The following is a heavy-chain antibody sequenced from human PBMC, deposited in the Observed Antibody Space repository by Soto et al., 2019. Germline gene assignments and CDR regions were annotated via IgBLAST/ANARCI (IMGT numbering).Heavy chain of an antibody. CDR3: ARVAEWLKSRPDWFDS. CDR2: ISGYNGNT. J-gene: IGHJ5*01. D-gene: IGHD5-18*01. Sequence: QVQLVQSGAEVKKPGASVKVSCKASGYSLTSYGISWVRQAPGQGLEWMGWISGYNGNTNYQQKFQGRVTMTTDTSTKTAYMELRSLRPDDTAVYYCARVAEWLKSRPDWFDSWGQGTLVTVSS. V-gene: IGHV1-18*01. CDR1: GYSLTSYG.